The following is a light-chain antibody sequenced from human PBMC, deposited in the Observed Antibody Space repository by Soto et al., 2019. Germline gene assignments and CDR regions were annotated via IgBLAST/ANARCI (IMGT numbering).Light chain of an antibody. V-gene: IGLV2-23*02. J-gene: IGLJ1*01. CDR2: EVS. CDR3: CSYAGSSTPLI. CDR1: SSDVGSYNL. Sequence: QSVLTQPASVSGSPGQSITISCTGTSSDVGSYNLVSWYQQHPGKAPKLMIYEVSKRPSGVSNRFSGSKSGNTASLTISGLQAKDDVDYYCCSYAGSSTPLIFGTGPKVTV.